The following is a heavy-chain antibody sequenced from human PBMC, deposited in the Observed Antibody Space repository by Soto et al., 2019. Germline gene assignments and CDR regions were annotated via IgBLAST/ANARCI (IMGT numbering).Heavy chain of an antibody. CDR1: GYTFTRYS. CDR2: ISSTTNYI. Sequence: PGGSLRLSCAASGYTFTRYSMNWARQSPGKGIEWVSSISSTTNYIYYGDSMKGRFTISRDNAKNSLYLEMNSLRAEDTAVYYCVLESEDLTSNIDYWCPALLVTVS. CDR3: VLESEDLTSNIDY. J-gene: IGHJ4*02. V-gene: IGHV3-21*06.